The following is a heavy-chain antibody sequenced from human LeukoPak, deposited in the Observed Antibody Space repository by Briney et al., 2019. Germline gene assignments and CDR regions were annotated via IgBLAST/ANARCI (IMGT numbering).Heavy chain of an antibody. CDR3: ARDGYYYDSSGYYYVGHYFDY. V-gene: IGHV3-33*01. CDR1: GFTFSSYG. J-gene: IGHJ4*02. CDR2: IWYDGSNK. Sequence: GGSLRLSCAASGFTFSSYGMHWVRQAPGKGLEWVAVIWYDGSNKYYADSVKGRFTISRDNSKNTLYLQMNSLRAEDTAVYYCARDGYYYDSSGYYYVGHYFDYWGQGTLVTVSS. D-gene: IGHD3-22*01.